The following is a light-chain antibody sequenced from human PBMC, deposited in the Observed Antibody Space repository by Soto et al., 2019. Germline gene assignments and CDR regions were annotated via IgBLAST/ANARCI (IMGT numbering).Light chain of an antibody. J-gene: IGLJ2*01. CDR3: GTWDTSLSAVV. Sequence: QSVLTQPPSVSAAPGQKVTISCSGSSSNIGNNYVSCYHHLPRTAPKILIYDNNGRPSGIPDRFSGSKSGTSATLGITGLQTGDEADYYCGTWDTSLSAVVFGGGTKLTVL. CDR1: SSNIGNNY. V-gene: IGLV1-51*01. CDR2: DNN.